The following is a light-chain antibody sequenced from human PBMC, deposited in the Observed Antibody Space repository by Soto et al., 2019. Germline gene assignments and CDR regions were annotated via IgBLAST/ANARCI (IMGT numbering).Light chain of an antibody. CDR1: LPISKY. J-gene: IGKJ4*01. Sequence: DLQMTQSPSSLSASVGDRVTTTHRARLPISKYLTWYQQKPGKTPPLLIYAASTLQAGAPSRFSGSGSGTDFTLTISGLQPEDVAADYCQKYNSYPRTVGGGTKV. V-gene: IGKV1-27*01. CDR3: QKYNSYPRT. CDR2: AAS.